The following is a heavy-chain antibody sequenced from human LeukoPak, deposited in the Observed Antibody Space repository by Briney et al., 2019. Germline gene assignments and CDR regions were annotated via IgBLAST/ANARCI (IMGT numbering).Heavy chain of an antibody. J-gene: IGHJ5*02. CDR3: ARDQGYYDFWSGYYWFDP. D-gene: IGHD3-3*01. Sequence: ASVKVSCKASGYTFTGYYMHWVRQAPGQGLEWMGWMNPNSGGTNFAQKFQGRVTMTRDTSISTAYMELSRLRSDDTAVYYCARDQGYYDFWSGYYWFDPWGQGTLVTVSS. V-gene: IGHV1-2*02. CDR1: GYTFTGYY. CDR2: MNPNSGGT.